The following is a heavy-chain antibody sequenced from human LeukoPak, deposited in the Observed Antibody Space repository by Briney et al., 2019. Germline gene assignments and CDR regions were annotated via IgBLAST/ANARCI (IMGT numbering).Heavy chain of an antibody. J-gene: IGHJ4*02. CDR1: GFTFSSYA. V-gene: IGHV3-30-3*01. D-gene: IGHD4-23*01. CDR2: ISYDGSNK. Sequence: GRPLRLSCAASGFTFSSYAMHWVRQAPGKGLEWVAVISYDGSNKYYADSVKGRFTISRDNSKDTLYLQMNSLRAEDTAVYYCARDGASTYGGNDYWGQGTLVTVSS. CDR3: ARDGASTYGGNDY.